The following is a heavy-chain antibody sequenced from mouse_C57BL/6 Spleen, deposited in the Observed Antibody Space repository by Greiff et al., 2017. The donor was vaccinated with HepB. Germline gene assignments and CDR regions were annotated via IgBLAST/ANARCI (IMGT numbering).Heavy chain of an antibody. D-gene: IGHD2-2*01. V-gene: IGHV14-4*01. Sequence: EVQLQQSGAELVRPGASVKLSCTASGFNIKDDYMHWVKQRPEQGLEWIGWIDPENGDTEYASKFQGKATITADTSSNTAYLQLSSLTSEDTAVYYCLYYGYGGGESFAYWGQGTLVTVSA. CDR1: GFNIKDDY. CDR2: IDPENGDT. CDR3: LYYGYGGGESFAY. J-gene: IGHJ3*01.